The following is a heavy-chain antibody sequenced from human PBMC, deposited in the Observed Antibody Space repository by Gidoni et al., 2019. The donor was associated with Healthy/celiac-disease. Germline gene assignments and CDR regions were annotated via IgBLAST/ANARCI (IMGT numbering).Heavy chain of an antibody. J-gene: IGHJ4*02. D-gene: IGHD2-15*01. CDR1: GGSFSGYY. CDR2: INHSGST. V-gene: IGHV4-34*01. Sequence: QVQLQQWGAGLLKPSETLYLTCAVYGGSFSGYYWSWIRQPPGKGLEWIGEINHSGSTNYNPSLKSRVTISVDTSKNQFSLKLSSVTAADTAVYYCARVDTGYCSGGSCYPYYFDYWGQGTLVTVSS. CDR3: ARVDTGYCSGGSCYPYYFDY.